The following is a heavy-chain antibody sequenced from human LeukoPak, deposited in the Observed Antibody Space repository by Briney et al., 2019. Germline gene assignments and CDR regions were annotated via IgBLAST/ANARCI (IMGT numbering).Heavy chain of an antibody. D-gene: IGHD2-15*01. Sequence: TEPLSLTCSVWGVYHSSISYYWRWIRQPPGKGLERIACLCYCGITQYHPPLKSRVTISLDTSNNQFSLKLSSVTAADTAVYYCARGWGASYCSGGSCYHFGAPETPYYYYYMDVWGKGTTVTVSS. CDR1: GVYHSSISYY. CDR3: ARGWGASYCSGGSCYHFGAPETPYYYYYMDV. CDR2: LCYCGIT. J-gene: IGHJ6*03. V-gene: IGHV4-39*07.